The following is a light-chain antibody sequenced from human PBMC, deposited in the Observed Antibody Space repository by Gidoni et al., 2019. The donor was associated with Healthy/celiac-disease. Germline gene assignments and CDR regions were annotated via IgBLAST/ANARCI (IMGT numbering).Light chain of an antibody. CDR1: PSVSRSY. V-gene: IGKV3D-20*01. J-gene: IGKJ5*01. CDR3: QQYGSSPVT. Sequence: EILFTQAPATLSLSPGERATLSCGASPSVSRSYLAWYQKNPGLAPRRLIYDASSRATGIPDRFSSSGSGTDFTLTISRLEPEDFAVYYCQQYGSSPVTFGQXTRLEIK. CDR2: DAS.